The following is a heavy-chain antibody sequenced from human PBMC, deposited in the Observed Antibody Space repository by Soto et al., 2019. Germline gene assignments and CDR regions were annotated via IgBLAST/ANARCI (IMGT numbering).Heavy chain of an antibody. CDR3: VRKLNGFDP. CDR2: MNPNSGNT. V-gene: IGHV1-8*02. J-gene: IGHJ5*02. CDR1: GYTFTTYD. Sequence: QVQLVQSGAEVKKPGASVKVSGTTSGYTFTTYDINWVRQATGQGFEWMGWMNPNSGNTGYAQKFQGRVTMTRDTSISPPYMELSSLRSEDTAVYYWVRKLNGFDPWGQGTLVTVSS. D-gene: IGHD3-10*01.